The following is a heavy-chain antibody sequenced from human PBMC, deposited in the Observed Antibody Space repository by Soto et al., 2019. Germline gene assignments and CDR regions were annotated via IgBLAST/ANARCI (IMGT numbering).Heavy chain of an antibody. Sequence: QVQLQESGPGLVKPSQTLSLTCTVSGGSISSGGYYWSWIRQHPGKGLEWVGYIYYSGSTYNNPSRRSRVTISVDTSKHQISLKLTSVTAADTAVYYCARDREGRDGYNYGFDYWGQGTLVTVSS. CDR3: ARDREGRDGYNYGFDY. CDR2: IYYSGST. D-gene: IGHD5-12*01. CDR1: GGSISSGGYY. J-gene: IGHJ4*02. V-gene: IGHV4-31*03.